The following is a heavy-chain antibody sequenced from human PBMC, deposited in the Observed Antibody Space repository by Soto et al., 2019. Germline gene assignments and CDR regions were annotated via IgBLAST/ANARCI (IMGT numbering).Heavy chain of an antibody. D-gene: IGHD2-2*01. Sequence: GASVKVSCKASGYTFTSYGISWVRQAPGQGLEWMGWISAYNGNTNYAQKLQGRVTMTTDTSTSTAYMELRSLRSDDTAVYYCARDRWDIVLVPAASFLARYYGMDVWGQGTTVTVSS. J-gene: IGHJ6*02. CDR2: ISAYNGNT. V-gene: IGHV1-18*01. CDR3: ARDRWDIVLVPAASFLARYYGMDV. CDR1: GYTFTSYG.